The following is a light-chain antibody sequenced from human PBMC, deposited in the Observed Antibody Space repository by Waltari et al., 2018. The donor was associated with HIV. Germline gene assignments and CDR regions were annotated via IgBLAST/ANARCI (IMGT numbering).Light chain of an antibody. CDR3: QQYESLPIT. CDR2: DAS. Sequence: DIQMTQSPSSLSASVGDRVTITCRASQDIRKFLNWYQQKSWKAPDLLISDASNLETGVPARFSGSGAGTEYTLTINNLQPEELATYYCQQYESLPITFGGGTKVEV. J-gene: IGKJ4*01. CDR1: QDIRKF. V-gene: IGKV1-33*01.